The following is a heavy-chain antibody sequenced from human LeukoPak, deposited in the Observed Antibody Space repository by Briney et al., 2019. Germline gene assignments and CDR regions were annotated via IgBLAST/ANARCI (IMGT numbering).Heavy chain of an antibody. D-gene: IGHD3-3*01. Sequence: SVKVSCKASGGTFSSYAISWVRQAPGQGLEWMGGIIPIFGTTNYAQKFQGRVTITADESTSTAYMELSSLRSEDTAVYYCARASDYDFWSGYFDYWGQGTLVTVSS. CDR3: ARASDYDFWSGYFDY. CDR1: GGTFSSYA. CDR2: IIPIFGTT. J-gene: IGHJ4*02. V-gene: IGHV1-69*13.